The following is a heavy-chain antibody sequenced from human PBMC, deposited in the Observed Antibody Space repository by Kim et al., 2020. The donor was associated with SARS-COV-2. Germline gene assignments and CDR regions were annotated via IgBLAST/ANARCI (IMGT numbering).Heavy chain of an antibody. J-gene: IGHJ6*02. V-gene: IGHV5-51*01. Sequence: GESLKISCKGSGYSFTSYWIGWVRQMPGKGLEWMGIIYPGDSDTRYSPSFQGQVTISADKSISTAYLQWSSLKASDTAMYYCASPSSAAAGVYYYYGMDVWGQGTTVTVSS. CDR2: IYPGDSDT. CDR1: GYSFTSYW. CDR3: ASPSSAAAGVYYYYGMDV. D-gene: IGHD6-13*01.